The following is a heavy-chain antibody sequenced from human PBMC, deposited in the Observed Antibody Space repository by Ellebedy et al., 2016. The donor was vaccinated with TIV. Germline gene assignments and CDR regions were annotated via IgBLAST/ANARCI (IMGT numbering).Heavy chain of an antibody. CDR3: ARLHVDIVVTIVRRATSYHMDV. V-gene: IGHV4-59*08. CDR1: GGSISSYY. J-gene: IGHJ6*03. CDR2: IFSTGTT. Sequence: SETLSLTRTVSGGSISSYYWTWIRQPPGKGLEWIGYIFSTGTTKYNPSLKSRATISGDTSKNQLSLKLTSVTAEDTAVYYCARLHVDIVVTIVRRATSYHMDVWGKGTAVTVSS. D-gene: IGHD5-12*01.